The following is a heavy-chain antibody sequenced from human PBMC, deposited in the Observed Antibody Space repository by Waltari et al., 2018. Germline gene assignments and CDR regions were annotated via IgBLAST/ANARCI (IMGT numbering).Heavy chain of an antibody. CDR1: GYSISSGYY. CDR3: GRDSSSWSGDAFDI. V-gene: IGHV4-38-2*01. D-gene: IGHD6-13*01. Sequence: QVQLQESGPGLVKPSETLSLTCAVSGYSISSGYYWGWIRQPPGKGLEWIGSIYHSGCTIYNPSLKSRVTISVDTSKNQFSLKLSSVTAADTAVYYCGRDSSSWSGDAFDIWGQGTMVTVSS. J-gene: IGHJ3*02. CDR2: IYHSGCT.